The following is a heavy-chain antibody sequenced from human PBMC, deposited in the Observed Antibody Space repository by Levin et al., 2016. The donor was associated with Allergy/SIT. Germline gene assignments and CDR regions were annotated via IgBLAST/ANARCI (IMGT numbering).Heavy chain of an antibody. CDR3: ATKFCISPHCFDTFDK. CDR2: IKSNRDGGAT. V-gene: IGHV3-15*01. J-gene: IGHJ3*02. D-gene: IGHD2-2*01. Sequence: GESLKISCAASGFLFRTYAMHWVRQPPGKGLEWVGHIKSNRDGGATDFAAFVKGRFSISRDDSKNTFYLEMTSLTSDDTGVYYCATKFCISPHCFDTFDKWGQGTEVTVSS. CDR1: GFLFRTYA.